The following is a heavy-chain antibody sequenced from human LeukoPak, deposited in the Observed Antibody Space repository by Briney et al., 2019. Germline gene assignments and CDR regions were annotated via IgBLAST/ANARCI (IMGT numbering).Heavy chain of an antibody. V-gene: IGHV3-48*02. D-gene: IGHD3-22*01. CDR1: GFTFSSYS. CDR3: ARDEHYYDSSGYYPFDY. Sequence: QPGGSLRLSCAASGFTFSSYSMNWVRQAPGKGLEWVSYISSSSSTIYYADSVKGRFTISRDNAKNSLYLQMNSLRDEDTAVYYCARDEHYYDSSGYYPFDYWGQGTLVTVSS. J-gene: IGHJ4*02. CDR2: ISSSSSTI.